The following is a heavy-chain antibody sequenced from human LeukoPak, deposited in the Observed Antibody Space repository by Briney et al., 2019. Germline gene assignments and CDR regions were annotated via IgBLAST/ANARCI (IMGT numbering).Heavy chain of an antibody. J-gene: IGHJ5*02. CDR1: GDSITSGGYY. CDR3: ARRDYAAWFDP. V-gene: IGHV4-39*07. D-gene: IGHD4/OR15-4a*01. Sequence: SETLSLTCGVSGDSITSGGYYWAWLRQPRGKGLEWIGSVYYTGSIKYNPSLKGRVSISRDMSKNQFSLNVNSVDATDTAVYYCARRDYAAWFDPWGQGTLVTVSS. CDR2: VYYTGSI.